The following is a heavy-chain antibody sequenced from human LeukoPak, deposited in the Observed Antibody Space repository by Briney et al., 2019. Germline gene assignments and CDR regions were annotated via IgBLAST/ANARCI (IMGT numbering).Heavy chain of an antibody. Sequence: PGGSLRLSCAASGFTFSNYWMHWVRQAPGKGLVGVSRINSDARSTNYADSVKGRFTISRDNAKNTLSLQMNSLRAEDTAVYYCARLRWGGLYYFDSWGQGTLVTVSS. D-gene: IGHD3-16*01. V-gene: IGHV3-74*01. CDR2: INSDARST. CDR1: GFTFSNYW. CDR3: ARLRWGGLYYFDS. J-gene: IGHJ4*02.